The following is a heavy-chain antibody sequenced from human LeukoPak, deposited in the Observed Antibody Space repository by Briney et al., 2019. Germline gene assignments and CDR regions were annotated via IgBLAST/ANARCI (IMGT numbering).Heavy chain of an antibody. V-gene: IGHV4-38-2*02. CDR3: ARRGIVGAPEYYFDY. D-gene: IGHD1-26*01. Sequence: SETLSLTCTVSGYSISSGYYWGWIRQPPGKGLEWLGSIYHSGSTYYNPSLKSRVTISVDTSKNQFSLKLSSVTAADTAVYYCARRGIVGAPEYYFDYWGQGTLVTVSS. CDR2: IYHSGST. J-gene: IGHJ4*02. CDR1: GYSISSGYY.